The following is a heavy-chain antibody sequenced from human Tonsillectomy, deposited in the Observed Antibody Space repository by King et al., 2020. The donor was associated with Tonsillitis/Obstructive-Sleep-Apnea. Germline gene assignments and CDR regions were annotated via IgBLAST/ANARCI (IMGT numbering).Heavy chain of an antibody. CDR1: GYSFTSYW. V-gene: IGHV5-10-1*03. D-gene: IGHD3-10*01. Sequence: VQLVESGAEVKKPGESLRISCKGSGYSFTSYWISWVRQMPGKGLEWMGRIDPSDSYTDYSPSFQGHVTISPDKSISTAYLQWSSLKASDTAMYYCASAGGYYSGMDVWGHGTTVIVSS. CDR3: ASAGGYYSGMDV. J-gene: IGHJ6*02. CDR2: IDPSDSYT.